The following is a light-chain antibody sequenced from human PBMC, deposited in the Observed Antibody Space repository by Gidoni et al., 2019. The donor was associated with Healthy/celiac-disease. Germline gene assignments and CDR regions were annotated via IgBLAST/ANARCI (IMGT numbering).Light chain of an antibody. Sequence: DIHLPPSPSFLSASVGDRVTITCRASQGISSYLAWYQQKPGKAPKLLIYAASTLQSGVPSRFSGSGSGTEFTLTISSLQPEDFATYYCQQLNSYPFTFGQXTRLEIK. CDR2: AAS. V-gene: IGKV1-9*01. J-gene: IGKJ5*01. CDR3: QQLNSYPFT. CDR1: QGISSY.